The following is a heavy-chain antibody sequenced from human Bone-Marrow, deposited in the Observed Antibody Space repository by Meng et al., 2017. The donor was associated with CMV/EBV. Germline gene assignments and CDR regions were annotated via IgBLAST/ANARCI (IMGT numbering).Heavy chain of an antibody. J-gene: IGHJ6*01. V-gene: IGHV3-74*01. CDR1: GFTFSSYS. CDR2: INSDGSST. CDR3: ARDRLEATIFGVVRPGGMDV. Sequence: GESLKISCAASGFTFSSYSMNWVRQAPGKGLEWVSRINSDGSSTSYADSVKGRFTISRDNAKNTLYLQMNSLRAEDTAVYYCARDRLEATIFGVVRPGGMDVWGQGTTVTVSS. D-gene: IGHD3-3*01.